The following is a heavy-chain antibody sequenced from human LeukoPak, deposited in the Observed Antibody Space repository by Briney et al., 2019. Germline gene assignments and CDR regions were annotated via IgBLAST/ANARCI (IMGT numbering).Heavy chain of an antibody. CDR2: IYYTGST. D-gene: IGHD3-9*01. CDR1: GGSINSNNYY. J-gene: IGHJ5*02. CDR3: ATLTGYSSESWFDP. V-gene: IGHV4-61*01. Sequence: SETLSLTCTVSGGSINSNNYYWSWIRQPPGKGLEWIGYIYYTGSTNYNPSLKSRVTISVDTSKNQFSLKLSSVTAADTAVYYCATLTGYSSESWFDPWGQGILVTVSS.